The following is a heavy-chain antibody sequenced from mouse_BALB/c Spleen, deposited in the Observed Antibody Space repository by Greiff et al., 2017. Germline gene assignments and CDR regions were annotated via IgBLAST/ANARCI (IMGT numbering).Heavy chain of an antibody. J-gene: IGHJ4*01. D-gene: IGHD2-4*01. V-gene: IGHV5-6*02. CDR2: ISSGGSYT. CDR3: ARHGGYDYDLAMDY. Sequence: DVKLVESGGDLVKPGGSLKLSCAASGFTFSSYGMSWVRQTPDKRLEWVATISSGGSYTYYPDSVKGRFTISRDNAKNTLYLQMSSLKSEDTAMYYCARHGGYDYDLAMDYWGQGTSVTVSS. CDR1: GFTFSSYG.